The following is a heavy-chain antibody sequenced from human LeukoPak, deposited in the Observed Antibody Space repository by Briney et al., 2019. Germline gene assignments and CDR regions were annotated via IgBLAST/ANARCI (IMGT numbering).Heavy chain of an antibody. D-gene: IGHD2-2*01. CDR3: ARRAYGYAPMPFAFDY. CDR2: INAGNGNT. Sequence: GASVKVSCKASGYTFTSYAMHWVRQAPGQRLEWMGWINAGNGNTKYSQKFQGRVTITRDTSASTAYMELSSLRSEDTAVYYCARRAYGYAPMPFAFDYWGQGTLVTVSS. J-gene: IGHJ4*02. V-gene: IGHV1-3*01. CDR1: GYTFTSYA.